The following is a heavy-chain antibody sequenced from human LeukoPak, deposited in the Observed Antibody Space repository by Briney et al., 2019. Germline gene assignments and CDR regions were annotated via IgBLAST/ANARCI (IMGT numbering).Heavy chain of an antibody. V-gene: IGHV3-23*01. CDR2: ITDSGRKT. J-gene: IGHJ6*02. CDR1: GFTFSSYA. D-gene: IGHD6-6*01. Sequence: GGSLRLTCAASGFTFSSYAMSWVRQASGRGLEWVSGITDSGRKTYYADSVKGRFSISRDNSKSTLYLQMNSLRSEDTAVYYCAKPRQQLVRYGLDVWGQGTTVIVSS. CDR3: AKPRQQLVRYGLDV.